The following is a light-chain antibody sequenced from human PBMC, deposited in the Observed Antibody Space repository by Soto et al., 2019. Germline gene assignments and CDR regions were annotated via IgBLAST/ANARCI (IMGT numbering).Light chain of an antibody. CDR2: DAS. Sequence: EIVLTHSPSNLSLSPGRRPNLSCRASQSVSRYLAWYQQKPGQAPRLLIYDASNRATGIPASFSGSGSGTDFTLTISSLDPEDFAVYYCQQRRNWHTITFGQGTRLEIK. CDR1: QSVSRY. CDR3: QQRRNWHTIT. J-gene: IGKJ5*01. V-gene: IGKV3-11*01.